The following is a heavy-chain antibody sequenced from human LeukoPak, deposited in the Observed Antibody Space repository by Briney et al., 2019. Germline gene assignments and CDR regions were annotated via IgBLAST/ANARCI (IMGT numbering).Heavy chain of an antibody. CDR1: GYSFTSYW. CDR3: ARRLWAYCGGDCYSVLDAFDI. Sequence: GESLKISCKGSGYSFTSYWIGWVRQMPGKGLEWMGIIYPGDSETTSSPSFQGQVTISADKSISTAYLQWSSLNASDTAMYYCARRLWAYCGGDCYSVLDAFDIWGQGTMVTVSS. D-gene: IGHD2-21*02. V-gene: IGHV5-51*01. J-gene: IGHJ3*02. CDR2: IYPGDSET.